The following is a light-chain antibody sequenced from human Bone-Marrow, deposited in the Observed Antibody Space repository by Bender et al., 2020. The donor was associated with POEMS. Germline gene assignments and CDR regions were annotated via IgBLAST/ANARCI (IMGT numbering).Light chain of an antibody. V-gene: IGLV3-21*02. CDR2: ADS. Sequence: SYVLTQSPPVSVAPGQTARITCGGNNIETKTVHWYQQRPGQAPLLVVYADSDRPSGVPDRFSGSKAGTSASLAISGIRSEDEADYYCAAWDDSLRGVVFGGGTKLTVL. J-gene: IGLJ2*01. CDR1: NIETKT. CDR3: AAWDDSLRGVV.